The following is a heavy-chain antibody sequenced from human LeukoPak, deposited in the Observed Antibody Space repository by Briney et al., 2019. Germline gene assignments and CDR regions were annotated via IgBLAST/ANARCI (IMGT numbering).Heavy chain of an antibody. D-gene: IGHD2-2*01. CDR2: ISSSSSYI. CDR1: GFTFSSYS. V-gene: IGHV3-21*01. J-gene: IGHJ5*02. CDR3: ASSDIPVVPDNNWFDP. Sequence: SGGSLRLSCAASGFTFSSYSMNWVRQAPGKGLEWVSSISSSSSYIYYADSEKGRFTISRDNAKNSLYLQMNSLRAEDTAVYYCASSDIPVVPDNNWFDPWGQGTLVTVSS.